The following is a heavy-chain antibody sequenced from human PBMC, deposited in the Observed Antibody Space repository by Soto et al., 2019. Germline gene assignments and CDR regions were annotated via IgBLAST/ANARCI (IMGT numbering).Heavy chain of an antibody. CDR2: IKQDGSAR. V-gene: IGHV3-7*01. D-gene: IGHD2-15*01. Sequence: GGSLRLSCATSGFNFANHWMSWVRQAPGKGLEWVANIKQDGSARYYVDSVKGRFTISRDNARNSLYLQMNSLRAEDTAVYYCARDKGYCSGGSCSPYYYYYYMDVWGKGTTVTVSS. CDR3: ARDKGYCSGGSCSPYYYYYYMDV. J-gene: IGHJ6*03. CDR1: GFNFANHW.